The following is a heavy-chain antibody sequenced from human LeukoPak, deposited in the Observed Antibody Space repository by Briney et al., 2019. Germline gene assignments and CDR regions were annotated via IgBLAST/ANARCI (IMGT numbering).Heavy chain of an antibody. CDR2: ITGYGAT. Sequence: PGGSLRLSCAASGFTFSNFAMMWVRQAPGTGLQWVSTITGYGATFYADSVGGRFTIFRDTSMNTLFLQMNSLGAEDTAVYYCAKGAAAGEVDWFDPWGQGTLVTVSS. D-gene: IGHD6-13*01. V-gene: IGHV3-23*01. J-gene: IGHJ5*02. CDR1: GFTFSNFA. CDR3: AKGAAAGEVDWFDP.